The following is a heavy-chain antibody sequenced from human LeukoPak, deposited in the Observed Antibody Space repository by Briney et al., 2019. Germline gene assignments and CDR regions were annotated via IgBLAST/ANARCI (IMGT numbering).Heavy chain of an antibody. D-gene: IGHD6-13*01. CDR3: AKAGRFTSSWSYDY. V-gene: IGHV3-21*01. Sequence: GGSLRLSCAASGFTFSANTMNWVRQAPGKGLEWVSSISSTSDFIFYADSVKGRFTISGDNAKNSLSLQMTSLRAEDTAVYYCAKAGRFTSSWSYDYWGQGTLVTVSS. J-gene: IGHJ4*02. CDR1: GFTFSANT. CDR2: ISSTSDFI.